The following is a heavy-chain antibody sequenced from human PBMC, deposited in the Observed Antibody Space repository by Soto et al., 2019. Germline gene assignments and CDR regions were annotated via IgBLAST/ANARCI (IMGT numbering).Heavy chain of an antibody. CDR1: GASVSETYW. V-gene: IGHV4-4*02. CDR2: ISHRGTP. Sequence: QVHLQESGPGLVEPSETLSLTCAVSGASVSETYWWSWVRQAPGKGLEWIGEISHRGTPHYNPSRWSRVTMSTDTSRNQISLTLMSVTAADSASYYCARHIAVAGTRGLDYWGQGTLVTVSS. J-gene: IGHJ4*02. D-gene: IGHD6-19*01. CDR3: ARHIAVAGTRGLDY.